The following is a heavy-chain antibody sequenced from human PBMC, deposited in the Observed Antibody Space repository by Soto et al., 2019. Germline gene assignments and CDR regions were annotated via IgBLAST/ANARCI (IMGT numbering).Heavy chain of an antibody. CDR2: IYYSGST. J-gene: IGHJ6*02. CDR3: ARSRVGATGYYGMDV. V-gene: IGHV4-30-4*01. D-gene: IGHD1-26*01. Sequence: SETLSLTXTLCGGSISSGDYYWSWIRQPPGKGLEWIGYIYYSGSTYYNPSLKSRVTISVDTSKNQFSLKLSSVTAADTAVYYCARSRVGATGYYGMDVWGQGTTVTVSS. CDR1: GGSISSGDYY.